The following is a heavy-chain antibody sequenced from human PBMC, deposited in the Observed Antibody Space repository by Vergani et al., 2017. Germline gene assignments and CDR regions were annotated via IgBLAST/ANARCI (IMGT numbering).Heavy chain of an antibody. J-gene: IGHJ3*02. CDR1: GGSFSGYY. D-gene: IGHD3-22*01. CDR3: ARAMYYYDSSGYYYDTGDAFDI. Sequence: QVQLQQWGAGLLKPSETLSLTCAVYGGSFSGYYWGWIRQPPGKGLEWIGSIYYSGSTYYNPSLKSRVTISVDTSKNQFSLKLSSVTAADPAVYYCARAMYYYDSSGYYYDTGDAFDIWGQGTMVTVSS. CDR2: IYYSGST. V-gene: IGHV4-34*01.